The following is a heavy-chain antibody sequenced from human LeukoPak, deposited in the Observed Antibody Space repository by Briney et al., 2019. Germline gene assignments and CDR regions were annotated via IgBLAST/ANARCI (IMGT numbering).Heavy chain of an antibody. J-gene: IGHJ5*02. D-gene: IGHD1-26*01. V-gene: IGHV4-59*11. Sequence: SETLSLTCTVSGDSINSHHWNWIRQPPGKGLEWIGYMYYSGSTMYNRSLKSRVAISVDTSKNQFSLKLSSVTAADTAVYYCARDTYDYYFDPWGQGILVTVSS. CDR1: GDSINSHH. CDR2: MYYSGST. CDR3: ARDTYDYYFDP.